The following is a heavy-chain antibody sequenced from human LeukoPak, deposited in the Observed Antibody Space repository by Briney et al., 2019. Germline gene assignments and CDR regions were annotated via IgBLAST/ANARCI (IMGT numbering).Heavy chain of an antibody. CDR1: GGSISSGGYY. CDR3: ARQGHYYDSSGYWAGFDP. J-gene: IGHJ5*02. CDR2: IYHSGST. D-gene: IGHD3-22*01. V-gene: IGHV4-30-2*01. Sequence: SETLSLTCTVSGGSISSGGYYWSWIRQPPGKGLEWIGYIYHSGSTYYNPSLKSRVTISVDRSKNQFSLKLSSVTAADTAVYYCARQGHYYDSSGYWAGFDPWGQGTLVTVSS.